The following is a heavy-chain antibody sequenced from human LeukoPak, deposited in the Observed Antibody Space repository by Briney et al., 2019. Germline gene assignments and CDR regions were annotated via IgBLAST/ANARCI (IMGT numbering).Heavy chain of an antibody. D-gene: IGHD6-13*01. CDR2: IRYDGSNK. CDR3: AKDSHPITGIAAADVDY. Sequence: GGSLRLSCAASGFTFSSYGMHWVRQAPGKGLEWVAFIRYDGSNKYYADSVKGRFTISRDNSKNTLYLQMNSLRAEDTAVYYCAKDSHPITGIAAADVDYWGQGTLVTVSS. V-gene: IGHV3-30*02. CDR1: GFTFSSYG. J-gene: IGHJ4*02.